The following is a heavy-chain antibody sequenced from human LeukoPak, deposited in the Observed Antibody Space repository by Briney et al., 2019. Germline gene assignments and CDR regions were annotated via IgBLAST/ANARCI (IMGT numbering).Heavy chain of an antibody. CDR2: IYDSGNT. Sequence: SEPLSLTCTVSGGSLSSYYWSWIRQPPGKGREWIGYIYDSGNTNYNPSLKSRVTILVDTSKNQFFLKLTSVTAADTAVYHCATSYDYVPQGAFDIWGQGTMVTVSS. CDR3: ATSYDYVPQGAFDI. J-gene: IGHJ3*02. V-gene: IGHV4-59*01. D-gene: IGHD3-16*01. CDR1: GGSLSSYY.